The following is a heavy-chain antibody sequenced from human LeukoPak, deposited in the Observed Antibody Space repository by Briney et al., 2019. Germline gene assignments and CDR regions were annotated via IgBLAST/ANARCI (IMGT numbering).Heavy chain of an antibody. CDR2: IIFDGSST. J-gene: IGHJ4*02. CDR3: ARYGGSYYFDN. CDR1: GFTFNNYW. V-gene: IGHV3-74*01. D-gene: IGHD1-26*01. Sequence: GGSLRLSCVASGFTFNNYWLHWVRQAPGKGLVWVSGIIFDGSSTRYADSMKGRFTISRDNAKNSLYLQMNSMRAEDTAVYYCARYGGSYYFDNWGQGTLVTVSS.